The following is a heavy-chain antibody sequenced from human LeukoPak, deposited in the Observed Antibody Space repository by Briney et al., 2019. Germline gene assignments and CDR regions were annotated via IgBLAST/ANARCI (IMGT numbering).Heavy chain of an antibody. V-gene: IGHV1-46*01. CDR2: INPSGGST. CDR1: VYTFTGYY. Sequence: ASVNVSCKPSVYTFTGYYIHWVRQAPGQGLEWMGLINPSGGSTNYAQKPQGRVTMTRDTSTSTVYMELSSLRSEDTAVYSCARGPRISLIRGGKWYYYMDVWGKGTTVTISS. J-gene: IGHJ6*03. CDR3: ARGPRISLIRGGKWYYYMDV. D-gene: IGHD3-10*01.